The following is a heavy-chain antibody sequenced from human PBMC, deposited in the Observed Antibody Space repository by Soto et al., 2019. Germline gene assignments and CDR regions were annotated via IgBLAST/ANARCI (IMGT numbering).Heavy chain of an antibody. CDR2: IKEDGSEI. CDR1: GFAFSSHW. CDR3: ARVDFWGGFWGLDY. Sequence: EVQLVESGGGLVQPGGSLRLSCSASGFAFSSHWMTWVRQAPGKGLEWVANIKEDGSEIFYADSMKGRFTASRDNARNSLSLDLGGLGAEDTALYYCARVDFWGGFWGLDYWGQGTLVTVSS. V-gene: IGHV3-7*01. J-gene: IGHJ4*02. D-gene: IGHD3-3*01.